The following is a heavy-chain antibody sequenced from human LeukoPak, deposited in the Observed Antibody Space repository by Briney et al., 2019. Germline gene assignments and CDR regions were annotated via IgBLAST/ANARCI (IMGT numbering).Heavy chain of an antibody. Sequence: SVKVSCKASGGTFSSYAISWVRQAPGQGLEWIGGIIPIFGTANYAQKFQGRVTITADESTSTAYMELSSLRSEDTAVYYCARADYSNYPFFDYWGQGTLVTVSS. CDR1: GGTFSSYA. CDR3: ARADYSNYPFFDY. V-gene: IGHV1-69*13. CDR2: IIPIFGTA. J-gene: IGHJ4*02. D-gene: IGHD4-11*01.